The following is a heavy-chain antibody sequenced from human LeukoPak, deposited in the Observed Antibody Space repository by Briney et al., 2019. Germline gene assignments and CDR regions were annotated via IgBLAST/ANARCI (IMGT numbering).Heavy chain of an antibody. Sequence: GGSLRLSCAASGFSFNTYAMSWVRQAPGKGLEWVSTISGRGDSPFYADSVKGRFPISRDNSKNTLFLHMNSLRAEDTAVYYCARDPGYAIYYFDYWGQGNLVTVSS. J-gene: IGHJ4*02. CDR2: ISGRGDSP. CDR3: ARDPGYAIYYFDY. CDR1: GFSFNTYA. D-gene: IGHD3-9*01. V-gene: IGHV3-23*01.